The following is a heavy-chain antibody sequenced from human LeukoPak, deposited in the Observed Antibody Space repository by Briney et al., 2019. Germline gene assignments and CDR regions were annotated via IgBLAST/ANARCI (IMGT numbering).Heavy chain of an antibody. CDR2: INHSGST. CDR3: ARGAPLSFIAVAGTNDFDY. V-gene: IGHV4-34*01. D-gene: IGHD6-19*01. CDR1: GGSFSGYY. Sequence: SETLSLTCAVYGGSFSGYYWSWIRQPPGKGLEWIGEINHSGSTNYNPSLKSRVAISVDTSKNQFSLKLSSVTAADTAVYYCARGAPLSFIAVAGTNDFDYWGQGTLVTVSS. J-gene: IGHJ4*02.